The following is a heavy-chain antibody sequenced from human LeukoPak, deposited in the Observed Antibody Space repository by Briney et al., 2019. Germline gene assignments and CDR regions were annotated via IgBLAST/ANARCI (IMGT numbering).Heavy chain of an antibody. CDR3: ARGSPVVTAIQFDY. Sequence: PSETLSLTCAVYGGSFSGYYWSWIRQPPGKGLEWIGSIYYSGSTYYNPSLKSRVTISVDTSKNQFSLKLSSVTAADTAVYYCARGSPVVTAIQFDYWGQGTLVTVSS. CDR1: GGSFSGYY. CDR2: IYYSGST. D-gene: IGHD2-21*02. J-gene: IGHJ4*02. V-gene: IGHV4-34*01.